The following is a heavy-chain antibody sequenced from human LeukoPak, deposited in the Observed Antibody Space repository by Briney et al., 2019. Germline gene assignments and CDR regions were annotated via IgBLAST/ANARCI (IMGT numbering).Heavy chain of an antibody. CDR2: ISGSGGST. CDR3: ARGHAADTFDY. J-gene: IGHJ4*02. V-gene: IGHV3-23*01. CDR1: GFTFSSYA. Sequence: PGGSLRLSCAASGFTFSSYAMSWVRQAPGKGLEWVSAISGSGGSTYYADSVKGRFTISRDNAKNSLYLQMNSLRAEDTALYYCARGHAADTFDYWGQGTLVTVSS.